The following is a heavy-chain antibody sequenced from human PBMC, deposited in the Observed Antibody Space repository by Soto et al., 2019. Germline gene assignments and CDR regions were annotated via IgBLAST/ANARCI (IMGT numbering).Heavy chain of an antibody. Sequence: GGSLRLSCAVSGFTFSSYSMNCVRQAPGKGLEWVSSVSSSSSYIYYADSVKGRFTISRDNAKNSLYLQMNSLRAEDTAVYYCARDGMTTVTTRAFDIWGQGTMVTVSS. J-gene: IGHJ3*02. CDR2: VSSSSSYI. V-gene: IGHV3-21*01. CDR1: GFTFSSYS. CDR3: ARDGMTTVTTRAFDI. D-gene: IGHD4-17*01.